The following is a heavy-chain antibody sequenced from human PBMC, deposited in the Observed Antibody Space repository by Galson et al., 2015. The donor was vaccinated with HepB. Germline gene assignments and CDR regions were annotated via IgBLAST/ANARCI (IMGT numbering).Heavy chain of an antibody. CDR3: ASHGKSRELDY. CDR1: GFTFSSYS. V-gene: IGHV3-48*01. Sequence: SLRLSCAASGFTFSSYSMNWVRQAPGKGLEWVSYISSSSSTIYYADSVKGRFTISRDNAKNSLYLQMNSLRAEDTAVYYCASHGKSRELDYWGQGTLVTVSS. D-gene: IGHD4-23*01. CDR2: ISSSSSTI. J-gene: IGHJ4*02.